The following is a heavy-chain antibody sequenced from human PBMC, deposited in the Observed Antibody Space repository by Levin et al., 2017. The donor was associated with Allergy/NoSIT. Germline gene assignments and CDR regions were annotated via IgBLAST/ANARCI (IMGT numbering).Heavy chain of an antibody. CDR1: GGSFSGYY. CDR3: ARSRSLLLWFGDGGDNWFDP. Sequence: PSETLSLTCAVYGGSFSGYYWSWIRQPPGKGLEWIGEINHSGSTNYNPSLKSRVTISVDTSKNQFSLKLSSVTAADTAVYYCARSRSLLLWFGDGGDNWFDPWGQGTLVTVSS. V-gene: IGHV4-34*01. J-gene: IGHJ5*02. CDR2: INHSGST. D-gene: IGHD3-10*01.